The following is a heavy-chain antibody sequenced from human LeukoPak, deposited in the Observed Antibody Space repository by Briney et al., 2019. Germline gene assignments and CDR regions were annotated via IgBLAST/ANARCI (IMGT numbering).Heavy chain of an antibody. J-gene: IGHJ5*02. Sequence: PSETLSLTCTVSGGSISSYYWSWIRQPPGKGLEWIGYIYYSGSTNYNPSLKSRVTISVDTSKNQFSLKLSSVTAADTAVYYCARDYAVADNSWFDPWGQGTLVTVSS. CDR1: GGSISSYY. CDR2: IYYSGST. D-gene: IGHD6-19*01. V-gene: IGHV4-59*12. CDR3: ARDYAVADNSWFDP.